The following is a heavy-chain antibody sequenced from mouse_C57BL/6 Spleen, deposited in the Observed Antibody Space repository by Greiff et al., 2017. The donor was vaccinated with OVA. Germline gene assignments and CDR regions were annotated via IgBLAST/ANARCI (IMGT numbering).Heavy chain of an antibody. CDR2: INPNNGGT. J-gene: IGHJ3*01. Sequence: EVQLQQSGPELVKPGASVKMSCKASGYTFTDYNMHWVKQSHGKSLEWIGYINPNNGGTSYNQKFKGKATVTVNKSSSTAYMELRSLTSEDSAVYYCARSYYSNTWLAYWGQGTLVTVSA. CDR3: ARSYYSNTWLAY. CDR1: GYTFTDYN. V-gene: IGHV1-22*01. D-gene: IGHD2-5*01.